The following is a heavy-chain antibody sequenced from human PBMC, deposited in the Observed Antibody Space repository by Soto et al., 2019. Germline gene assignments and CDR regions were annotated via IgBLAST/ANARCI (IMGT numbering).Heavy chain of an antibody. CDR1: GGSISSGDYY. J-gene: IGHJ6*02. D-gene: IGHD2-21*02. CDR2: IYYSGST. Sequence: QVQLQESGPGLVKPSQTLSLTCTVSGGSISSGDYYWSWIRQPPGKGLEWIGYIYYSGSTYYNPSIKSRVTISVDTSKNQFSLQLSSVTAADTAVYYCASGLAYCGGDCYSGGMDVWGQGTTVTVSS. V-gene: IGHV4-30-4*01. CDR3: ASGLAYCGGDCYSGGMDV.